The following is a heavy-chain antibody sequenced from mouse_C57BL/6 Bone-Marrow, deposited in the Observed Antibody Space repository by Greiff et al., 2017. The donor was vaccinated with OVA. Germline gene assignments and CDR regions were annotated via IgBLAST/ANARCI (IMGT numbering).Heavy chain of an antibody. CDR2: IYPGSGST. D-gene: IGHD2-1*01. CDR3: ASEVTCFAFDY. Sequence: QVQLKQSGAELVKPGASVKMSCKASGYTFTSYWITWVKQRPGQGLEWIGDIYPGSGSTNYNEKFKSKATLTVDTSSSTAYMQLSSLTSEDSAVYNCASEVTCFAFDYWGQGTTLTVSS. V-gene: IGHV1-55*01. CDR1: GYTFTSYW. J-gene: IGHJ2*01.